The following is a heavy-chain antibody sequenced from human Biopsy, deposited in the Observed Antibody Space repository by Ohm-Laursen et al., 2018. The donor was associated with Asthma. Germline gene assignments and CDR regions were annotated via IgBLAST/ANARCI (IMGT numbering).Heavy chain of an antibody. D-gene: IGHD1-26*01. CDR2: MSCEESVQ. CDR3: ARDFGCGSYFVGTTFDY. CDR1: GFTFKAYG. Sequence: SLRLSCAASGFTFKAYGIHWVRQAPGKGLEWVAVMSCEESVQYFADSVKGRFTFSRDNSKNTLCLQMNSLRAEDSAVYYCARDFGCGSYFVGTTFDYWGQGALVTVSS. J-gene: IGHJ4*02. V-gene: IGHV3-30*03.